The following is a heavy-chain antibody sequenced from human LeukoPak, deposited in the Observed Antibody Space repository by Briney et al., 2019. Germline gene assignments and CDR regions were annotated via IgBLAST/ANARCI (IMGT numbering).Heavy chain of an antibody. CDR3: AGLPRTMARGKRNFQH. D-gene: IGHD3-10*01. V-gene: IGHV1-69*01. CDR2: IIPIFGTA. Sequence: SVKVSCKASGGTFSSYAISRVRQAPGQGLEWMGGIIPIFGTANYAQKFQGRVTITADESTSTAYMELSSLRSEDTAVYYCAGLPRTMARGKRNFQHWGQGTLVTVSS. CDR1: GGTFSSYA. J-gene: IGHJ1*01.